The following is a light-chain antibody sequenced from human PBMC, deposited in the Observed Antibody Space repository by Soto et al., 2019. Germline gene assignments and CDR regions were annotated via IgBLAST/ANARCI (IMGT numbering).Light chain of an antibody. CDR3: SSYTASRTFV. V-gene: IGLV2-14*02. J-gene: IGLJ1*01. CDR2: EGS. CDR1: SSDVGSYNL. Sequence: QSVLTQPASVSGSPGQSITISCTGTSSDVGSYNLVSWYQQDPDKAPKLMIYEGSRRPSGVSNRFSGSQSGNTASLTISGLQAEDEAEYYCSSYTASRTFVFGTGTKVTVL.